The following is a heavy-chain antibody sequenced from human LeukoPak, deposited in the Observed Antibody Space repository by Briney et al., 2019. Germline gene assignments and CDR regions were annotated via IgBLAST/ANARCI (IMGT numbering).Heavy chain of an antibody. J-gene: IGHJ2*01. CDR2: ISYSGST. CDR1: GGSISTSTYY. V-gene: IGHV4-39*01. D-gene: IGHD1-26*01. Sequence: PSETLSLTCTVSGGSISTSTYYWGWIRQPPGKGLEWIGSISYSGSTYNNPSLKSRVTISVDTFKNQFSLKLSSVTAPDTAVYYCARRVYSGSYNWYFDLWGRGTLVTVSS. CDR3: ARRVYSGSYNWYFDL.